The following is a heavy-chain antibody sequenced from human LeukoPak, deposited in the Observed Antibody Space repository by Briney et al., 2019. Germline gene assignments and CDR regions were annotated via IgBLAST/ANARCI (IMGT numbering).Heavy chain of an antibody. Sequence: SETLSLTCAVYGGSFSGYYWSWIRQPPGKGLEWIGEINHSGSTNYNPSLKSRVTISVDTSKNQFSLKLCSVTAADTAVYYCARMVRYGSGSYPPAPFDYWGQGTLVTVSS. CDR1: GGSFSGYY. J-gene: IGHJ4*02. D-gene: IGHD3-10*01. CDR2: INHSGST. CDR3: ARMVRYGSGSYPPAPFDY. V-gene: IGHV4-34*01.